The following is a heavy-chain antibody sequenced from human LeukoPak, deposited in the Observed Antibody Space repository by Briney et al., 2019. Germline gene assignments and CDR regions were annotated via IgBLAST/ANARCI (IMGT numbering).Heavy chain of an antibody. CDR3: TRVGYIDEGIDY. CDR2: IKQDGSKK. V-gene: IGHV3-7*04. Sequence: GGSLRLSCVASGFPFSSYWMTWVRQAPGRGLEWVANIKQDGSKKSYVDSVKGRFTISRDNAKNSLYLQMNSLRAEDTAIYYRTRVGYIDEGIDYWGQGTLVTVSS. D-gene: IGHD5-24*01. J-gene: IGHJ4*02. CDR1: GFPFSSYW.